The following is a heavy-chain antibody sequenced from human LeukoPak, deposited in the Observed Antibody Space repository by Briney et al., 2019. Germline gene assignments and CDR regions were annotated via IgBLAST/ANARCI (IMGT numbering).Heavy chain of an antibody. J-gene: IGHJ3*02. V-gene: IGHV3-33*01. D-gene: IGHD3-22*01. CDR1: GFTFSSYG. Sequence: PGGSLRLSCAASGFTFSSYGMHWVRQAPGKGLEWVAVIWYDGSNRYYADSVKGRFTISRDNSKNTLYLQMNSLRAEDTAVYYCARGHYYDSSPYFALYTFDIWGQGTMVTVSS. CDR2: IWYDGSNR. CDR3: ARGHYYDSSPYFALYTFDI.